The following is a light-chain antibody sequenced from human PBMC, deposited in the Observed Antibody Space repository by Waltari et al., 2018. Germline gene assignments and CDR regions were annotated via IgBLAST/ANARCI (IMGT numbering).Light chain of an antibody. CDR3: QQANSFPFT. J-gene: IGKJ3*01. CDR2: DAS. CDR1: QGISSR. V-gene: IGKV1-12*01. Sequence: DIQMTHSPSFVSASVGDRVTITCRASQGISSRLAWYQQKPGKAPELLIYDASSLRYGVPSRFSGSGSGTDFTLTISSLQPEDFASYFCQQANSFPFTFGPGTRVDIK.